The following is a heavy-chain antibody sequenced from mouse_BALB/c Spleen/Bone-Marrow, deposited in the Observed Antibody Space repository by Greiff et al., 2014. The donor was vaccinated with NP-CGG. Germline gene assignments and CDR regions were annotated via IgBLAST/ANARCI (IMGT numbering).Heavy chain of an antibody. D-gene: IGHD1-3*01. Sequence: LQQSRGGLVQPGGSMKLSCVASGSTFSNYWMNWVRQSPEKGLEWVAEIRLKSNNYATHYAESVKGRFTISRDDSKSSVYLQMNNLRAEDTGIYYCTRSGAFAYWGQGTLVTVSA. CDR2: IRLKSNNYAT. J-gene: IGHJ3*01. CDR3: TRSGAFAY. CDR1: GSTFSNYW. V-gene: IGHV6-6*02.